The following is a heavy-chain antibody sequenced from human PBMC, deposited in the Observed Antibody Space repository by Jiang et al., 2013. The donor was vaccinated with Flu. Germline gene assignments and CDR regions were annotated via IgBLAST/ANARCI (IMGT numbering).Heavy chain of an antibody. D-gene: IGHD6-19*01. J-gene: IGHJ4*02. Sequence: RLSCAASGFTFDDYTMHWVRQAPGKGLEWVSLISWDGGSTYYADSVKGRFTISRDNSKNSLYLQMSSLRTEDTALYYCAKDISSGWGRYDYWGQGTLVTVSS. CDR3: AKDISSGWGRYDY. CDR2: ISWDGGST. CDR1: GFTFDDYT. V-gene: IGHV3-43*01.